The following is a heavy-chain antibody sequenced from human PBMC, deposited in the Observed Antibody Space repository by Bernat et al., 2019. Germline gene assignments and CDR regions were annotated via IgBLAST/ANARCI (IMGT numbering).Heavy chain of an antibody. CDR3: ARSGYFKEFFDY. Sequence: QVQLQQSGPGLVKPSQTLSLTCAISGDSVPSNIAAWNWIRQSPSRGLEWLGRTYYRSEWYSDYAVSEKGRRTSNAGTSNNPFSLHLCTVTPEDTAVYYCARSGYFKEFFDYWGQGAQVTDAS. J-gene: IGHJ4*02. CDR1: GDSVPSNIAA. CDR2: TYYRSEWYS. V-gene: IGHV6-1*01. D-gene: IGHD5-12*01.